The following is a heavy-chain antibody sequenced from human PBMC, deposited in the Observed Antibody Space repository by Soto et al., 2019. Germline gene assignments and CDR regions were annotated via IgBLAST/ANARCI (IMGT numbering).Heavy chain of an antibody. Sequence: ASVKVSCKASGYTFTSYAMHWVRQAPGQRLEWMGWINTGNGNTKYSQKFQGGVTITRDTSASTAYMELSSVTAADTAVYYCARETYGDYVGYFDPWGQGTLVTVSS. CDR3: ARETYGDYVGYFDP. CDR1: GYTFTSYA. J-gene: IGHJ5*02. CDR2: INTGNGNT. D-gene: IGHD4-17*01. V-gene: IGHV1-3*04.